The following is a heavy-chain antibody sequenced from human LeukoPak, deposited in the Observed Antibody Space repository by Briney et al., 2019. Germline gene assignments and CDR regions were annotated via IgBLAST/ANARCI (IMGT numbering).Heavy chain of an antibody. Sequence: PSETLSLTCTVSGGSISSSSYYWGWIRQPPGKGLEWIGSIYYSGSTYYNPSLKSRVTISVDTSKNQFSLKLSSVTAADTAVYYCARLRGSSSSVYYYYYMDVWAKGPRSPSP. V-gene: IGHV4-39*07. CDR2: IYYSGST. CDR1: GGSISSSSYY. D-gene: IGHD6-6*01. CDR3: ARLRGSSSSVYYYYYMDV. J-gene: IGHJ6*03.